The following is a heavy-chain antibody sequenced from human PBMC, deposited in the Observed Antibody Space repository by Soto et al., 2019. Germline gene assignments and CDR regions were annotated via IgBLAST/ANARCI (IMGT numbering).Heavy chain of an antibody. CDR2: ISSSSSYI. Sequence: EVQLVESGGGLVKPGGSLRLSCAASGFTFSSYSMNWVRQAPGKGLEWVSSISSSSSYIYYEDSVKGRFTISRDNAKNSLYLQMNSLRAEDTAVYYCARDMETVNPYSYYGMDVWGQGTTVTVSS. V-gene: IGHV3-21*01. J-gene: IGHJ6*02. CDR1: GFTFSSYS. D-gene: IGHD4-17*01. CDR3: ARDMETVNPYSYYGMDV.